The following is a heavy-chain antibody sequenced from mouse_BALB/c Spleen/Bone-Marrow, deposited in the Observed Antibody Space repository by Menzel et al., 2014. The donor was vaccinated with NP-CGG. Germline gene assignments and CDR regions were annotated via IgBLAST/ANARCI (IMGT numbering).Heavy chain of an antibody. D-gene: IGHD1-1*01. CDR2: INPSSGCT. V-gene: IGHV1-4*01. CDR3: ARGLFGSSYSSVDY. J-gene: IGHJ4*01. CDR1: GSTFTNYT. Sequence: VQLQQSGAELARPGASVQMSCKAPGSTFTNYTMHWIKQRPGQGLEWIGYINPSSGCTNYNQKFKVKATLTADKSSSTAYMQLSSLTSEASAGYYCARGLFGSSYSSVDYWGQGTSVTVPS.